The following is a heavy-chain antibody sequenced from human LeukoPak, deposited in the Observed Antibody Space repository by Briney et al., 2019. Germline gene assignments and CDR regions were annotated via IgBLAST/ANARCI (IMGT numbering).Heavy chain of an antibody. Sequence: PGGSLRLSRAASGFIFSRYAMTWVRQAPGKGPEWVSAISGSGVGTYYADSVKGRFTISRDNSKNTLYLQMNRLRAEDTAVYYCAKERAFGTWLGDYWGQGTPVT. CDR2: ISGSGVGT. D-gene: IGHD1-26*01. CDR3: AKERAFGTWLGDY. J-gene: IGHJ4*02. V-gene: IGHV3-23*01. CDR1: GFIFSRYA.